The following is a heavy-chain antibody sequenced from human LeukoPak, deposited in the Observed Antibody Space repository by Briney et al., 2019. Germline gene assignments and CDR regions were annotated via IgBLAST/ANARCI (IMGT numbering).Heavy chain of an antibody. CDR1: GFTFSSYW. J-gene: IGHJ4*02. CDR3: ARDPYSSGWAYYFDY. D-gene: IGHD6-19*01. V-gene: IGHV3-7*01. CDR2: IKQDGSEK. Sequence: GGSLRLSCAASGFTFSSYWMSWVRQAPGKGLEWVANIKQDGSEKYYVDSVKGRFTISRDNAKNSLYLQMNSLRAEDTAVYYCARDPYSSGWAYYFDYWGQGTLVTVSS.